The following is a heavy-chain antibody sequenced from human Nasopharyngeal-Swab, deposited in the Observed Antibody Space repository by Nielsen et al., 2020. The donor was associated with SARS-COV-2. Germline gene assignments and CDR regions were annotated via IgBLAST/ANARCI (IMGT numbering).Heavy chain of an antibody. D-gene: IGHD3-22*01. V-gene: IGHV4-39*01. J-gene: IGHJ4*02. Sequence: SETLSLTCSVSGGSISSSSYYWGWIRQPPGKGLEWIGDIYYSGSTYDNPSLKSRVTISVDTSKNQFSLKLSSVTAADTAVYYCARGSYYDSSGYLDYWGQGTLVTVSS. CDR2: IYYSGST. CDR1: GGSISSSSYY. CDR3: ARGSYYDSSGYLDY.